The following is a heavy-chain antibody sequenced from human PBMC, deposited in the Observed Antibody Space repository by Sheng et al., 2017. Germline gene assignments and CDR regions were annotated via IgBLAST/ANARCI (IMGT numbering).Heavy chain of an antibody. V-gene: IGHV4-39*07. J-gene: IGHJ3*02. CDR2: IYYSGST. CDR1: CSISSSSYY. CDR3: SFAFDI. Sequence: QLQLQESGPGLVKPFGDPVPHLHCLWCSISSSSYYWGWIRQPPGKGLEWIGIIYYSGSTYYNPSLKSRVTISVDTSKNQFSLKLSSVTAADTAVYYCSFAFDIWGQGTMVTVSS.